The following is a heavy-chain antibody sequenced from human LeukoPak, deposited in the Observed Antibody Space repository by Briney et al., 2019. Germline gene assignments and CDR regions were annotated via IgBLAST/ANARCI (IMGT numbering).Heavy chain of an antibody. CDR1: GFTFSSYA. Sequence: GGSLRLSCAASGFTFSSYAMTWVRQAPGKGLERVSVINTSGGNTDYADPVKGRLTISRDNSKNTLYLQMNSLRAEDTAVYYCAKGSGWYVWGQGTLVTVSS. CDR3: AKGSGWYV. D-gene: IGHD6-19*01. J-gene: IGHJ4*02. CDR2: INTSGGNT. V-gene: IGHV3-23*01.